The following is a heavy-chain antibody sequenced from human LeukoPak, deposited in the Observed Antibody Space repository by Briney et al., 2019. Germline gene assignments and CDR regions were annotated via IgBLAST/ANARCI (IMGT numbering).Heavy chain of an antibody. CDR3: AKDSFSHNGIFDALDV. D-gene: IGHD2-8*01. Sequence: GGSLRLSCAASGFTFSDYYMSWIRQAPGKGLEWVSYISSSGSTIYYADSVKGRFTISRDDSKNTLFLQMNSLRAEDTAIYYCAKDSFSHNGIFDALDVWGQGTMVTVSS. V-gene: IGHV3-11*01. CDR1: GFTFSDYY. J-gene: IGHJ3*01. CDR2: ISSSGSTI.